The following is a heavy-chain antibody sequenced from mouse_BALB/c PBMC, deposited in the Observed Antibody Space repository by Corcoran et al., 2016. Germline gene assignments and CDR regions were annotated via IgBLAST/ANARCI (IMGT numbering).Heavy chain of an antibody. V-gene: IGHV9-3-1*01. CDR3: ARYVNYYGSSYVAMDY. CDR2: INTYTGEP. CDR1: GYTFTNYG. Sequence: QIQLVQSGPELKKPGETVKISCKASGYTFTNYGMNWVKQAPGKGLKWMGWINTYTGEPTYADDFKGRFVFSLETSASTAYLQINNLKNEDTATYFCARYVNYYGSSYVAMDYWGQGTSVTVSS. D-gene: IGHD1-1*01. J-gene: IGHJ4*01.